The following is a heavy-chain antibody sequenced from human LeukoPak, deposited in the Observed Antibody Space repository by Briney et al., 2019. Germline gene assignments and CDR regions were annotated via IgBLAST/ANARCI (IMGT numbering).Heavy chain of an antibody. D-gene: IGHD1-26*01. CDR2: IYYTGST. CDR1: GGSISRYY. V-gene: IGHV4-59*01. J-gene: IGHJ4*02. Sequence: SETLSLTSTVSGGSISRYYWNWIRQPPGKGLEWIGYIYYTGSTNYNPSLKSRVTISIDTSKNQFSLKLSSVTAADTAVYYCARDTSASDWGFDYWGQGTLVTVSS. CDR3: ARDTSASDWGFDY.